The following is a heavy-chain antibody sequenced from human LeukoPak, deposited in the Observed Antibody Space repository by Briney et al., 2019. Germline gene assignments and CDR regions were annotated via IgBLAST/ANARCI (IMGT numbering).Heavy chain of an antibody. CDR1: GFTFSSYS. CDR2: ISSSSSYI. CDR3: ARENVVVTAELHSDY. J-gene: IGHJ4*02. V-gene: IGHV3-21*01. Sequence: GGSLRLSCAASGFTFSSYSMNWVRQAPGKGLEWVSSISSSSSYIYYADSVKGRFTISRDNAKSSLYLQMNSLRAEDTAVYYCARENVVVTAELHSDYWGQGTLVTVSS. D-gene: IGHD2-21*02.